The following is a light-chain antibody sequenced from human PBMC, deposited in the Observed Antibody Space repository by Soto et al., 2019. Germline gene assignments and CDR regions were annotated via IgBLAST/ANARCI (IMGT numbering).Light chain of an antibody. J-gene: IGKJ3*01. V-gene: IGKV1-27*01. Sequence: DIQMTQSPSSLSAFLGDRVTITCRASQGISDYLVWYQQKPGKVPKLLIYAASTLQSGVPPRFSGTGSGTDFTLTISSLQPEDVATYYCQNYHSAPFTFGPGTNVDIK. CDR2: AAS. CDR3: QNYHSAPFT. CDR1: QGISDY.